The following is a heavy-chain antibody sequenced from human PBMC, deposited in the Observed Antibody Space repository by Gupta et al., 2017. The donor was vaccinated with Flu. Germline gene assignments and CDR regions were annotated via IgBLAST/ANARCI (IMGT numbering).Heavy chain of an antibody. CDR2: ITSDGRSK. Sequence: EVQLVESGGGLVQPGGSLRLSCAASGFSFSDSAMHWVRQAPGKGLEYVPGITSDGRSKFYADSVKGRFSISRDNSKNTLYLKMGSLRPEDMAVYYCARVRGPATWNLNDYWGQGSLVTVS. CDR3: ARVRGPATWNLNDY. D-gene: IGHD3-10*01. V-gene: IGHV3-64*07. J-gene: IGHJ4*02. CDR1: GFSFSDSA.